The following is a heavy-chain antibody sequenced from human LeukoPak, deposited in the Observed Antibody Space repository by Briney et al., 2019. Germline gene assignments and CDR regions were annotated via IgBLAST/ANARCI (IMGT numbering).Heavy chain of an antibody. D-gene: IGHD2-21*02. V-gene: IGHV3-9*01. CDR3: TTGSPYCGGDCSGH. Sequence: GRSLRLSCAASGFTFDDYAMHWVRQAPGKGLEWVSGISWNSGSIGYADSVKGRFTISRDNSKNSLYLQMNSLRSEDTAFYYCTTGSPYCGGDCSGHWGQGTLVTVSS. CDR2: ISWNSGSI. J-gene: IGHJ4*02. CDR1: GFTFDDYA.